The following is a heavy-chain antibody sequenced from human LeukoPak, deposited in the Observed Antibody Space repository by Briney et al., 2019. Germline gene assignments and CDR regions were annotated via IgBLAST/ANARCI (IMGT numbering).Heavy chain of an antibody. CDR3: VRGPYALF. Sequence: GGSLRLSCAASGFTFDDYGMSWVRQAPGKGLEWVSSISSSSSYIYYADSVKGRFTISRGNARSSLSLQMNSLRAEDTAVYYCVRGPYALFWGQGTLVSVSS. D-gene: IGHD2-2*01. CDR1: GFTFDDYG. CDR2: ISSSSSYI. V-gene: IGHV3-21*01. J-gene: IGHJ4*02.